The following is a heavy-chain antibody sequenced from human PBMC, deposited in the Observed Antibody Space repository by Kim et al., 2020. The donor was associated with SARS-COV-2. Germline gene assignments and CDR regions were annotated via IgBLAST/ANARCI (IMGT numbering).Heavy chain of an antibody. CDR1: GYTFTSYG. Sequence: ASVKVSCKASGYTFTSYGISWVRQAPGQGLEWMGWISAYNGNTNYAQKLQGRVTMTTDTSTSTAYMELRSLRSDDTAVYYCARSSYYDILTGYYPDDYWGQGTLVTVSS. V-gene: IGHV1-18*04. CDR3: ARSSYYDILTGYYPDDY. J-gene: IGHJ4*02. CDR2: ISAYNGNT. D-gene: IGHD3-9*01.